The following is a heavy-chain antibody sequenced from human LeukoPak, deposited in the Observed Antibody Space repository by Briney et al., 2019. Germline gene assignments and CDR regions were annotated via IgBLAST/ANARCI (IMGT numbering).Heavy chain of an antibody. Sequence: GRSLRLSCAAPGFTFSSYGIHWVRQAPGKGLEWVAVIWYDGSNKYYADSVKGRFTISRDNSKNTLYLQMNSLRAEDTAVYYCARGHWFDPWGQGTLVTVSS. V-gene: IGHV3-33*01. J-gene: IGHJ5*02. CDR2: IWYDGSNK. CDR3: ARGHWFDP. CDR1: GFTFSSYG.